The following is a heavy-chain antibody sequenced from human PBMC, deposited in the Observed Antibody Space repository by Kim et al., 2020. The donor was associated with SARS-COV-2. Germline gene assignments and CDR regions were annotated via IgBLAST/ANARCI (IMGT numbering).Heavy chain of an antibody. V-gene: IGHV3-64D*09. Sequence: GGSLRLSCSASGFTFSNYAMHWVRQAPGKGLEYVSAVSYNGGSTYYADSVKGRFTISRDNSKNTLYLQMSSRKPEDTAVYYCVKDHSPGYSGSNYFDYWGQGTLVTVSS. J-gene: IGHJ4*02. CDR1: GFTFSNYA. D-gene: IGHD1-26*01. CDR2: VSYNGGST. CDR3: VKDHSPGYSGSNYFDY.